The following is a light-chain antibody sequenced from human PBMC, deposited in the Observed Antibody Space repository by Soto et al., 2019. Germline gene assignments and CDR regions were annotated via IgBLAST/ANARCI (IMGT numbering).Light chain of an antibody. Sequence: QAVLTQPPSASGSPGQSVTISCNGTSSDVGGYNYVCWYQRHPGKAPKLMIYEVNKRPSGVPDRFSGSKSGNTASLTVSGLQAEDEADYYCTSYADNNILIFGGGTQLPS. CDR1: SSDVGGYNY. V-gene: IGLV2-8*01. CDR2: EVN. J-gene: IGLJ2*01. CDR3: TSYADNNILI.